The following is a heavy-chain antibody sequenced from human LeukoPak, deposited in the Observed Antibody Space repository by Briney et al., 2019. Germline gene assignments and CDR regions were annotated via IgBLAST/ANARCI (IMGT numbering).Heavy chain of an antibody. CDR3: AALHRFCSGGSCYSGYWPVDR. CDR2: LNPNSGGT. Sequence: ASVKVSCKASGYTFIGYYMHWVRQAPRQGLEWMGRLNPNSGGTNYAQKFQGRVAMTRDTSISTAYLELSGLISDDTALYYCAALHRFCSGGSCYSGYWPVDRWGQGTLVTVSS. CDR1: GYTFIGYY. V-gene: IGHV1-2*06. J-gene: IGHJ4*02. D-gene: IGHD2-15*01.